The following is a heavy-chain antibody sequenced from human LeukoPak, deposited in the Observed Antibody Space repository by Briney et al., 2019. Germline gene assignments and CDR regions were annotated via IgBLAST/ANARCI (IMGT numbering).Heavy chain of an antibody. V-gene: IGHV3-7*01. CDR2: IKQDGSEK. D-gene: IGHD2-8*01. CDR1: GFTFDDYA. CDR3: ARVSGYCTNGVCGPCDY. Sequence: GGSLRLSCTASGFTFDDYAMSWVRQAPGKGLEWVANIKQDGSEKYYVDSVKGRFTISRDNAKNSLYLQMNSLRAEDTAVYYCARVSGYCTNGVCGPCDYWGQGTLVTVSS. J-gene: IGHJ4*02.